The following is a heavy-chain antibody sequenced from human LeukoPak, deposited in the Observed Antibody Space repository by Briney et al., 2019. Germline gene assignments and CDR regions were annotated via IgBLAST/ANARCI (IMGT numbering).Heavy chain of an antibody. D-gene: IGHD6-25*01. V-gene: IGHV3-23*01. Sequence: PGGSLRLSCAASGFTFSSYAMSWVRQAPGKGLESVSAISGSGDSTYYADSVKGRFTISRDNSKKTLYLQINSLRAEDTAVYYCAKERAAAGRYFDYWGQGTLVTVSS. CDR2: ISGSGDST. J-gene: IGHJ4*02. CDR3: AKERAAAGRYFDY. CDR1: GFTFSSYA.